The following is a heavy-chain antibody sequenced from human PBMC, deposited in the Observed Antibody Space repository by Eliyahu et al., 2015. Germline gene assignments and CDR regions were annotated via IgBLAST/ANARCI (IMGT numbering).Heavy chain of an antibody. CDR3: ASSSRSYP. Sequence: QVQLQESGPGLVKPSGTLSLTXXVSGASIINSNWWTWVRQPPGKGLEWIGEIFHSGTTNYNPSLASRVTISVDKSKNQFSLNLKSLTAADTAVYYCASSSRSYPWGQGILVTVSS. CDR1: GASIINSNW. D-gene: IGHD2-2*01. J-gene: IGHJ5*02. CDR2: IFHSGTT. V-gene: IGHV4-4*02.